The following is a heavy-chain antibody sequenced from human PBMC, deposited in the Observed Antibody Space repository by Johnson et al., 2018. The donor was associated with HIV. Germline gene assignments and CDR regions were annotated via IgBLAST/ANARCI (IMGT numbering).Heavy chain of an antibody. CDR3: AFIEYSSLDAFDI. D-gene: IGHD6-6*01. CDR2: TNSDGSTT. CDR1: GFTFDDYA. V-gene: IGHV3-74*02. Sequence: EVQLVESGGGVVQPGRSLKLSCAASGFTFDDYAMHWVRQTPGKGLVWVSRTNSDGSTTNYADSVKGRFTVSRDSSKNTLYLQMNSLRAEDTALYYCAFIEYSSLDAFDIWGQGTMVTVSS. J-gene: IGHJ3*02.